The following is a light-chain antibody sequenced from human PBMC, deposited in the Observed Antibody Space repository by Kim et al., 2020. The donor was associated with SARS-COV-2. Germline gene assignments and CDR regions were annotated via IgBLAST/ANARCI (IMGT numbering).Light chain of an antibody. V-gene: IGKV1-9*01. Sequence: IQLTQSPSSLSASVGDRVTITCRASQGISSYLAWYQLKPGKAPKVLIYAASTLQSGVPSRFSGSASGTDFTLTISSLQPEDFATYYCQQHSSYPLTFGGGTKVDIK. CDR3: QQHSSYPLT. CDR1: QGISSY. CDR2: AAS. J-gene: IGKJ4*02.